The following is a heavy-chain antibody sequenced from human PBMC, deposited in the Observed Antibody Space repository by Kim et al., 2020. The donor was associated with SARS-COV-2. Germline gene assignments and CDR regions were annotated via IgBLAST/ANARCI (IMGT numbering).Heavy chain of an antibody. Sequence: GNRGYAQKFQGRVTMTRNTSISTAYMELSSLRSEDTAVYYCGRGNLHFDYWGQGTLVTVSS. CDR2: GNR. J-gene: IGHJ4*02. CDR3: GRGNLHFDY. D-gene: IGHD1-7*01. V-gene: IGHV1-8*01.